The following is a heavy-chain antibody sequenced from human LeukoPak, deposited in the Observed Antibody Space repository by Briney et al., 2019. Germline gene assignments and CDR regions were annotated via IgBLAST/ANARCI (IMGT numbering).Heavy chain of an antibody. CDR1: GYTSTSYD. Sequence: ASVKVSCKASGYTSTSYDINWVRQATGQGLEWMGWMNPNSGNTGYAQKFQGRVTITRNTSISTAYMELSSLRSEDTAVYYCARGRGSWYSTDYWGQGTLVTVSS. V-gene: IGHV1-8*03. CDR3: ARGRGSWYSTDY. J-gene: IGHJ4*02. CDR2: MNPNSGNT. D-gene: IGHD6-13*01.